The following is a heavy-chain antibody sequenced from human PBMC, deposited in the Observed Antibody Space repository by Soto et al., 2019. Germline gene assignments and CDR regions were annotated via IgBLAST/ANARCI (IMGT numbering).Heavy chain of an antibody. CDR1: GFTFSTYG. V-gene: IGHV3-33*01. Sequence: QVQLVESGGGVVQSGRSLRLSCAASGFTFSTYGMHWVRQAPGKGLEWVSVIWYDGSYKFYADSVKGRFTISRDNSKNTLYLQMNSLRAEDTAVYYCARARYYDSSGYYSAFDYWGQGTLVTVSS. J-gene: IGHJ4*02. CDR2: IWYDGSYK. CDR3: ARARYYDSSGYYSAFDY. D-gene: IGHD3-22*01.